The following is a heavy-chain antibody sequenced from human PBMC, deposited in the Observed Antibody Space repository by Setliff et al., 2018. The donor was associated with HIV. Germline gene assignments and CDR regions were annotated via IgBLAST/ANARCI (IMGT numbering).Heavy chain of an antibody. J-gene: IGHJ3*02. Sequence: RLSCAASGFTFSDYYMSWIRQAPGKGLEWVSYISSSGSTIYYADSVKGRFTISRDNAKNSLYLQMNSLRAEETAVYYCAREGDFWSGYYDAFDIWGQGSMVTVSS. CDR1: GFTFSDYY. CDR2: ISSSGSTI. D-gene: IGHD3-3*01. V-gene: IGHV3-11*04. CDR3: AREGDFWSGYYDAFDI.